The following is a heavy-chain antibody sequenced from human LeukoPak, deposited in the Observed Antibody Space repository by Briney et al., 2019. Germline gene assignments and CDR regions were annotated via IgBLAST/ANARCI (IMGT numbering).Heavy chain of an antibody. J-gene: IGHJ4*02. V-gene: IGHV3-23*01. CDR3: ARGIDY. CDR2: ISGSASST. CDR1: GFTFSNYA. Sequence: GGSLRLSCAASGFTFSNYAMSWVRQAPGKGLEWVSAISGSASSTYHADYVKGRFTISRDNSKNTLYLQMSSLSADDTAVYYCARGIDYWGRGTLVTVSS.